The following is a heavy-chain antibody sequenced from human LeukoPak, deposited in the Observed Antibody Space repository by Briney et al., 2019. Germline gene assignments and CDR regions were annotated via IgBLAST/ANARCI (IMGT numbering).Heavy chain of an antibody. V-gene: IGHV3-53*01. CDR1: EFSFSTNY. D-gene: IGHD3-10*01. J-gene: IGHJ4*02. CDR2: IYSGGNT. Sequence: PGGSLTLSCAASEFSFSTNYMHWVRQAPGKGLEWVSVIYSGGNTYYADSVKDRFTISRDNSKNTLYLQMNSLRAEDTAVYYCARDFPSCGSGSSLFDYWGQGTLVTVSS. CDR3: ARDFPSCGSGSSLFDY.